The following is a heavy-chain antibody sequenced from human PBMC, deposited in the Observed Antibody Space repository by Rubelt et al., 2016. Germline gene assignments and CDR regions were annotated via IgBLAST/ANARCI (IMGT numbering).Heavy chain of an antibody. J-gene: IGHJ5*02. D-gene: IGHD6-19*01. Sequence: QVQLVQSGAEVKKPGASVKVSCKASGYTFTSYAMHWVRQAPGQRLEWMGWINAGNGNTKYSPKFPGRVTFTRDTAASPAYMEQSSLRSEDTAVYYCARVIWGSGWSNNWFDPWGQGTLVTVSS. V-gene: IGHV1-3*01. CDR3: ARVIWGSGWSNNWFDP. CDR2: INAGNGNT. CDR1: GYTFTSYA.